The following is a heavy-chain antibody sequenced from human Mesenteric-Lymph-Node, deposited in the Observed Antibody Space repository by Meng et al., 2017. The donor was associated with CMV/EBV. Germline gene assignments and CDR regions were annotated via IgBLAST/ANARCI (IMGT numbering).Heavy chain of an antibody. D-gene: IGHD2-2*01. V-gene: IGHV4-59*01. CDR2: VHYNGDT. J-gene: IGHJ6*02. CDR1: GASTDAYY. Sequence: SETLSLTCSVSGASTDAYYWSWIRQPPGKGLEWIGHVHYNGDTTYNPSLKSRVTISIDTSKNQFFLNLNSVTAADTAVYRCARDRSSKYFYYGLDVWGHGTTVTVSS. CDR3: ARDRSSKYFYYGLDV.